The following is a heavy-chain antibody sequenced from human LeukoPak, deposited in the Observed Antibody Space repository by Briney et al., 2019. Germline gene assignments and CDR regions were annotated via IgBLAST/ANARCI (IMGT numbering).Heavy chain of an antibody. CDR1: GGSISSGGYS. J-gene: IGHJ4*02. D-gene: IGHD3-22*01. Sequence: SETLSLTCAVSGGSISSGGYSRSWIRQPPGKGLEWIGYIYHSGSTYYNPSLKSRVTISVDRSKNQFSLKLSSVTAADTAVYYCARVRHSSGYYYVVDYFDYWGQGTLVTVSS. V-gene: IGHV4-30-2*01. CDR2: IYHSGST. CDR3: ARVRHSSGYYYVVDYFDY.